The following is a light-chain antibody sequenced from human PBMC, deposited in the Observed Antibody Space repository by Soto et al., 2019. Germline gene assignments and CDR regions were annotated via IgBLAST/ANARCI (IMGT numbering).Light chain of an antibody. CDR2: GAS. V-gene: IGKV1-39*01. J-gene: IGKJ5*01. CDR3: QQSYVSSFT. CDR1: QSIDTY. Sequence: DIQMTQSPSSLSASVGDRVTITCRASQSIDTYLNWYQQKPGKAPKLLIYGASSLQSGVSSRCSGSGSGSHFTLTISSLQPEDCATYYCQQSYVSSFTFGQGTRLDI.